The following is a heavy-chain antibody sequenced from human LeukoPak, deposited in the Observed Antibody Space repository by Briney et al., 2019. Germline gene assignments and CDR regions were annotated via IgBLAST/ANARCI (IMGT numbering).Heavy chain of an antibody. Sequence: ASVKVSFKASGYTFTSYYMHWVRQAPGQGLEWMGLINPSGGSTSYAQKFQGRVTMTRDTSTSTVYMELSSLRSEDTAVYYCARGYYYDSSGYYYLGDYWGQGTLVTVSS. CDR3: ARGYYYDSSGYYYLGDY. CDR1: GYTFTSYY. J-gene: IGHJ4*02. V-gene: IGHV1-46*01. D-gene: IGHD3-22*01. CDR2: INPSGGST.